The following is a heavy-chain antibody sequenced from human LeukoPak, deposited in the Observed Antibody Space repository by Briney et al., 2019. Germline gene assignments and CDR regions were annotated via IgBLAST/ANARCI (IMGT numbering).Heavy chain of an antibody. V-gene: IGHV3-48*01. CDR3: AKDRTTGSPGPRYYFDY. Sequence: GGSLRLSCAASGFTFNRYSMNWVRQAPGKGLEWISYISSSGTTIYYADSVQGRFIISRDNSKNTLYLQMNSLRAEDTAVYYCAKDRTTGSPGPRYYFDYWGQGTLVTVSS. CDR2: ISSSGTTI. CDR1: GFTFNRYS. J-gene: IGHJ4*02. D-gene: IGHD1-14*01.